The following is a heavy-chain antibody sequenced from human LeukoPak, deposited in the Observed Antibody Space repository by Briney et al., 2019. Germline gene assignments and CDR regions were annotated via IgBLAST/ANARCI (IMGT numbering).Heavy chain of an antibody. Sequence: SETLSLTCAVYGGSFSGYYWSWIRQPPGKGLEWIGVINHSGSTNYNPSLKSRVTISVDTSKNQFSLKLSSVTAADTAVYYCARGRWLPFDYWGQGTLVTVSS. CDR3: ARGRWLPFDY. CDR1: GGSFSGYY. J-gene: IGHJ4*02. CDR2: INHSGST. D-gene: IGHD4-23*01. V-gene: IGHV4-34*01.